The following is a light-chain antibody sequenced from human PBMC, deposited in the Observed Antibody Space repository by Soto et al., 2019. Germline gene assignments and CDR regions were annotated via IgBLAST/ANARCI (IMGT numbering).Light chain of an antibody. CDR1: QNVMYN. CDR3: QQYGGWPRT. CDR2: GAT. Sequence: EIVLTQSPATLYVSPGGRATLSCRASQNVMYNLAWYQQKPGQAPRLLVYGATTRATDAPPRFRGSGSGTEVSLTISSLQSEDFATYYCQQYGGWPRTFGQGSRVEMK. V-gene: IGKV3-15*01. J-gene: IGKJ1*01.